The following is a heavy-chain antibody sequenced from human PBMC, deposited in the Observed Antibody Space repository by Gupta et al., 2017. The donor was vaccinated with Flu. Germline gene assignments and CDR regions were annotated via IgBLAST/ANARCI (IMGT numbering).Heavy chain of an antibody. V-gene: IGHV4-59*01. Sequence: QVQLRESGPGLVTPAETLSLTCTVPGDSMKNSYWTWIRQPPGTGLEWIAYIHDTGSTNYNPSLESRVTISRDTSNNQFSLKLRSVTAADTAVYYCARYSSRATGPLDYWGQGTLVTVSS. CDR3: ARYSSRATGPLDY. CDR1: GDSMKNSY. D-gene: IGHD6-19*01. J-gene: IGHJ4*02. CDR2: IHDTGST.